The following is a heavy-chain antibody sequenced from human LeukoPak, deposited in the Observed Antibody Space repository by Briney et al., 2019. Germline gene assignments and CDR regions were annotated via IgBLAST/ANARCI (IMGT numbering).Heavy chain of an antibody. CDR3: ARDFMYRGQTNDY. Sequence: ASVKISCKASGYRFSSYGIAWVRQAPGQGLEWMGWISPYNGNTNYAQKLQGRVTMTTDTSTSTAYMELRSLTPDDTAAYYCARDFMYRGQTNDYWGQGTLVTVSS. J-gene: IGHJ4*02. D-gene: IGHD3-10*01. V-gene: IGHV1-18*01. CDR2: ISPYNGNT. CDR1: GYRFSSYG.